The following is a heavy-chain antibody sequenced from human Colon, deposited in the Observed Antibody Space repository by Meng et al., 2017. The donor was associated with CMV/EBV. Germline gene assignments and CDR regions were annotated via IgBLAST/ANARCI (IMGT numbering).Heavy chain of an antibody. CDR2: ISSNGDTT. Sequence: GESLKISCEASGFTFSFYGLHWVRQAAGKGPEFVSAISSNGDTTYYADSVKGRFTISRDNSKNTLYLQMGSLTVEDTGVYYCARDSRRWDYYHAMDVWGQGTTVTVSS. CDR1: GFTFSFYG. D-gene: IGHD6-13*01. V-gene: IGHV3-64*02. J-gene: IGHJ6*02. CDR3: ARDSRRWDYYHAMDV.